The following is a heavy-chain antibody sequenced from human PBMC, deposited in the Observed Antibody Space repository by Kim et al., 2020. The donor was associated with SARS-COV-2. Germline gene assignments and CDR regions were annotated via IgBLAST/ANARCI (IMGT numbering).Heavy chain of an antibody. CDR2: IWYDGSNK. J-gene: IGHJ4*02. Sequence: GGSLRLSCAASGFIFRNYGMHWVRQAPGKGLEWVAVIWYDGSNKYYADSVKGRFTISRDNSKNTLYLQMNSLRAEDTAVYYCATAAADGDYDYWGQGTLVTVS. D-gene: IGHD4-17*01. V-gene: IGHV3-33*08. CDR3: ATAAADGDYDY. CDR1: GFIFRNYG.